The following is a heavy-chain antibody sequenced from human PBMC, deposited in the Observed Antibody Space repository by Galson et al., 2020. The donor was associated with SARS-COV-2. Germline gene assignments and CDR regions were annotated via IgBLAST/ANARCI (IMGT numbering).Heavy chain of an antibody. D-gene: IGHD3-10*01. J-gene: IGHJ4*02. CDR2: ISARGDFT. Sequence: GESLKIYCAAYGFTFSSTALNWVRQAPGKGLEWVSGISARGDFTNYADSVRGRFTISRDNSKSTLYLQMSSLGAEDTALYYCAKVGVGNHQYGSGSYDYWGQGTLVTVSS. V-gene: IGHV3-23*01. CDR1: GFTFSSTA. CDR3: AKVGVGNHQYGSGSYDY.